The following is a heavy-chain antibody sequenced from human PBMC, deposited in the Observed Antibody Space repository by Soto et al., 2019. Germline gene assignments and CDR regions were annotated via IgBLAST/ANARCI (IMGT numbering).Heavy chain of an antibody. CDR3: ARDYSSSSNYYYYYGMDV. CDR1: GGSVSSGSYF. CDR2: IYYSGST. Sequence: QVQLQESGPGLVKPSETLSLTCTVSGGSVSSGSYFWSWIRQPPGKGLEWIVYIYYSGSTNYNPSLTGRVTISVDTYKNQFSLKLSSVTAADTAVYYCARDYSSSSNYYYYYGMDVWGQGTTVTVSS. D-gene: IGHD6-6*01. J-gene: IGHJ6*02. V-gene: IGHV4-61*01.